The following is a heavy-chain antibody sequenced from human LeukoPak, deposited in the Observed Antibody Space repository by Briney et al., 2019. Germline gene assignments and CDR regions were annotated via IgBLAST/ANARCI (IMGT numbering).Heavy chain of an antibody. V-gene: IGHV3-49*04. Sequence: QPGWSLRLSCTASGFTFGDYAMSWVRQAPAKGLEWVGFIRSKAYGGTTEYAASVKGRFTISRDDSKSIAYLQMNSLKTEDTAVYYCTRGRFGSYYGYWGQGTLVTVSS. CDR3: TRGRFGSYYGY. D-gene: IGHD1-26*01. CDR1: GFTFGDYA. CDR2: IRSKAYGGTT. J-gene: IGHJ4*02.